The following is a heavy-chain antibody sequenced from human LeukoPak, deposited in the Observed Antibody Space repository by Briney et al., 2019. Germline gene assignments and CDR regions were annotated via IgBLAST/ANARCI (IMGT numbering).Heavy chain of an antibody. J-gene: IGHJ4*02. CDR3: ARQGYCSSTSCSTDY. D-gene: IGHD2-2*02. CDR1: GYSFTSYW. V-gene: IGHV5-51*01. CDR2: IYPGDSDT. Sequence: GESLKISCKGSGYSFTSYWIGWVRQMPGKGLEWMGIIYPGDSDTRYSPSFQGQVTISADKSISTAYLQWSSLKASDTAMYYRARQGYCSSTSCSTDYWGQGTLVTVSS.